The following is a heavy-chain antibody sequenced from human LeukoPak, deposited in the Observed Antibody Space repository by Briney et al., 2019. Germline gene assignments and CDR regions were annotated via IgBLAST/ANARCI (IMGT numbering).Heavy chain of an antibody. Sequence: ASVKVSCKASGYTFTSYDINRVRQATGQGLEWMGWLNPNSGNTGYAQKFQGRVTMTRTTSISKAYMELSSLRSKDTAVYYCARVYYDFGSGYVDAFDIWGQGTMVTVSS. J-gene: IGHJ3*02. V-gene: IGHV1-8*01. D-gene: IGHD3-3*01. CDR3: ARVYYDFGSGYVDAFDI. CDR2: LNPNSGNT. CDR1: GYTFTSYD.